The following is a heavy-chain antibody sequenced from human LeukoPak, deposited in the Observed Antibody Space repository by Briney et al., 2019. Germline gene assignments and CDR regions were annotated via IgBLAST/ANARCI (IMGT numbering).Heavy chain of an antibody. J-gene: IGHJ5*02. CDR3: ARMYGDYANWFDP. V-gene: IGHV4-39*07. D-gene: IGHD4-17*01. CDR2: INYSGST. CDR1: GGSLSSSNHF. Sequence: SETLSLTCTVSGGSLSSSNHFWGWIRQPPGGGLEWIGSINYSGSTNYNPTLKSRLTISVDTSKNQFSLKLSSVTAADTAVYYCARMYGDYANWFDPWGQGTLVTVSS.